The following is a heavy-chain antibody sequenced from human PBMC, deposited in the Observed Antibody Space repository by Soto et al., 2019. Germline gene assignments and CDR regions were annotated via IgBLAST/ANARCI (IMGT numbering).Heavy chain of an antibody. CDR2: MNPNSGNT. V-gene: IGHV1-8*01. Sequence: ASVKVSCKASGYTFTSYDINWVRQATGQGLEWMGWMNPNSGNTGYAQKFQGRVTMTRNTSISTAYMELSSLRSEDTAVYYCAAQGVRYYYDSSGYYPAPYFDYWGQGTLVTVSS. J-gene: IGHJ4*02. D-gene: IGHD3-22*01. CDR3: AAQGVRYYYDSSGYYPAPYFDY. CDR1: GYTFTSYD.